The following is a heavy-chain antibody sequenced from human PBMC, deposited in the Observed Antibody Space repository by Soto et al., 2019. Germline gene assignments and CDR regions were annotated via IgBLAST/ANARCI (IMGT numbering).Heavy chain of an antibody. J-gene: IGHJ4*02. Sequence: SETLSLTCTVSGGSISSYYWSWIRQPPGKGLEWIGYIYYSGSTNYNPSLKSRVTISVDTSKNQFSLKLSSVTAADTAVYYCARGVYDILTGYPYLYFDYWGQGTLVTVS. CDR3: ARGVYDILTGYPYLYFDY. V-gene: IGHV4-59*01. CDR1: GGSISSYY. CDR2: IYYSGST. D-gene: IGHD3-9*01.